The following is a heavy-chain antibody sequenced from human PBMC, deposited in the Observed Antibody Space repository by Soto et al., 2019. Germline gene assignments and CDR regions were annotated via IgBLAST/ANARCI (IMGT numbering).Heavy chain of an antibody. CDR3: ARPLWRDDYNWGYFDL. D-gene: IGHD4-4*01. Sequence: GGSLRLSCAASGFTFSSYAMHWVRQAPGKGLEWVAVISYDGSNKYYADSVKGRFTISRDNSKNTLYLQMNSLRTEDTAVYYCARPLWRDDYNWGYFDLWGRGTLVTVSS. V-gene: IGHV3-30-3*01. CDR1: GFTFSSYA. CDR2: ISYDGSNK. J-gene: IGHJ2*01.